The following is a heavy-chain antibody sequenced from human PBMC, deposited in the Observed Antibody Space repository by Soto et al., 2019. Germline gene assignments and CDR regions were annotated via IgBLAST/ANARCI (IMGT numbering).Heavy chain of an antibody. Sequence: QVQLQESGPGLVKPSQTLSLTCTVSGGSISSGGYYWSWIRQHPGKGLEWIGYIYYSGSTYYNPSLKSRVTISVDTSKNQFFLKLSSVTAADTAVYYCARDRRDTEYFDLWGRGTLVTVSS. V-gene: IGHV4-31*03. J-gene: IGHJ2*01. CDR2: IYYSGST. D-gene: IGHD2-21*02. CDR1: GGSISSGGYY. CDR3: ARDRRDTEYFDL.